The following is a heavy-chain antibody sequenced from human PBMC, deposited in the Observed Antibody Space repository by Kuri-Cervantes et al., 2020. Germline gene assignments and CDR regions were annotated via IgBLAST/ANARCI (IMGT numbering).Heavy chain of an antibody. J-gene: IGHJ4*02. V-gene: IGHV1-69*05. CDR1: GYTFTYRY. CDR3: ARDVGDRFDY. D-gene: IGHD4-17*01. CDR2: IIPIFGTA. Sequence: SVKVSCKASGYTFTYRYLHWVRQAPGQGLEWMGGIIPIFGTANYAQKFQGRVTITTDESTSTAYMELSSLRSEDTAVYHCARDVGDRFDYWGQGTLVTVSS.